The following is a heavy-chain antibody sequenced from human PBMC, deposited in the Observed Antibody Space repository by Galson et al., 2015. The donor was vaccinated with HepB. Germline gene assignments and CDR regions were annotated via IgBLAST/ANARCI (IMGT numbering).Heavy chain of an antibody. D-gene: IGHD6-13*01. CDR2: IKQDGSEK. J-gene: IGHJ6*02. CDR3: ARDAIAAAGPFDYYYYGMDV. CDR1: GFTFSSYL. V-gene: IGHV3-7*03. Sequence: SLRLSCAASGFTFSSYLMSWVRQAPGKGLEWVANIKQDGSEKYYVDSVKGRFTISRDNAKNSLYLQMNSLRAEDTAVYYCARDAIAAAGPFDYYYYGMDVWGQGTTVTVSS.